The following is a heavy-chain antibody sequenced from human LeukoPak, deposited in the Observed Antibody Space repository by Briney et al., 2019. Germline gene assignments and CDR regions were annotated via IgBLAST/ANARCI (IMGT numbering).Heavy chain of an antibody. J-gene: IGHJ5*02. D-gene: IGHD3-3*01. CDR1: GFTFSSYP. Sequence: PGGSLRLSCGGSGFTFSSYPMNWVRQAPGKGLEWVSAISGSGGSTYYADSVKGRFTISRDNSKNTLYLQMNSLRAEDTAVYYCAKDQFGGRYNWFDPWGQGTLVTVSS. V-gene: IGHV3-23*01. CDR3: AKDQFGGRYNWFDP. CDR2: ISGSGGST.